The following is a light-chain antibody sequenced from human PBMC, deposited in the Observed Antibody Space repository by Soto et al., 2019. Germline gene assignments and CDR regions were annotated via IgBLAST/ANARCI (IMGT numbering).Light chain of an antibody. CDR3: QKYNSAPRT. V-gene: IGKV1-27*01. J-gene: IGKJ1*01. CDR2: ASS. CDR1: QGSY. Sequence: DIQMTQSPSSLSASVGDRVTITCRASQGSYLAWYQQKPGKVPKLLIYASSTLQSGVPSRFSGSGSGTDFTLTISSLQPEDVATYYCQKYNSAPRTFGQGTKVEIK.